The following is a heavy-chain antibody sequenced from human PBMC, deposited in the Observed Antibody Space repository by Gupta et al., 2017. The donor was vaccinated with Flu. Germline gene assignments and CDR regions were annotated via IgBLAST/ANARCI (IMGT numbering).Heavy chain of an antibody. CDR1: GGSLSSSRYY. CDR2: IYYSGST. D-gene: IGHD1-26*01. J-gene: IGHJ4*02. V-gene: IGHV4-39*01. CDR3: ARQGTTSVGAIDY. Sequence: QLQLQESGPGLVKPSETLSLPCTVSGGSLSSSRYYWGWIRQPPGKGLELIGSIYYSGSTYSNPSLKSRVTISVDTSKNQFSLKLSSVTAADTAVYYCARQGTTSVGAIDYWGQGTLVTVSS.